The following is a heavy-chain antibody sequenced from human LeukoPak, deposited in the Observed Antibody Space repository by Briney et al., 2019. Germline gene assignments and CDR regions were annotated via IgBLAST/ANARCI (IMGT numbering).Heavy chain of an antibody. CDR3: ARLRFLEWLLFAYFDY. CDR2: INHSGST. V-gene: IGHV4-34*01. Sequence: PSETLSVTCAVYGGSFSGYYWSWIRQPPGKGLEWIGEINHSGSTNYNPSLKSRVTISVDTSKNQFTLKLSSVTAADTAVYYCARLRFLEWLLFAYFDYWGQGTLVTVSS. D-gene: IGHD3-3*01. CDR1: GGSFSGYY. J-gene: IGHJ4*02.